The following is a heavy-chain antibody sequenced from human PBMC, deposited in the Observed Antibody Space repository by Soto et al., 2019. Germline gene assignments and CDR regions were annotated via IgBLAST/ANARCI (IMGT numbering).Heavy chain of an antibody. V-gene: IGHV3-21*01. D-gene: IGHD5-12*01. J-gene: IGHJ6*02. Sequence: GGSLRLSCAASGFTFSSYSMNWVRQAPGKGLEWVSSISSSSSYIYYVDSVKGRFTISRDNTKNSLYLQMNSLRAEDTAVYYCARDVYRGYDWSYYGMDVWGQGTTVTVSS. CDR1: GFTFSSYS. CDR2: ISSSSSYI. CDR3: ARDVYRGYDWSYYGMDV.